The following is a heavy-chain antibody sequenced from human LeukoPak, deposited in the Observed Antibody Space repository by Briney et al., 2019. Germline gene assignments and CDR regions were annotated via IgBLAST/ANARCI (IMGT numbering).Heavy chain of an antibody. CDR3: ARVVRGVYDY. CDR1: GASIGTSS. J-gene: IGHJ4*02. D-gene: IGHD3-10*01. V-gene: IGHV4-4*07. Sequence: SETLSLTCTVSGASIGTSSWGWVRQPAGKGLEWMGRIDSSGTANYNPPLTSRVTLSIDTSRNHISLKLSSVTAADTAVYYCARVVRGVYDYWGQGTLVIVSS. CDR2: IDSSGTA.